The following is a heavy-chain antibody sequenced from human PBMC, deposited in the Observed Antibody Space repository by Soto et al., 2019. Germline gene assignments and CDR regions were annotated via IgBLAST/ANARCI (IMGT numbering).Heavy chain of an antibody. CDR1: GGSFSGYY. CDR2: INHSGST. V-gene: IGHV4-34*01. D-gene: IGHD6-19*01. Sequence: QVQLQQWGAGLLKPSETLSLTCAVYGGSFSGYYWSWIRQPPGKGLEWIGEINHSGSTNYNPSLKSRVTISVDTSKNQFPLKLSSVTAADTAVYYCARLVPYSSGWSNDALDIWGQGTMVTVSS. CDR3: ARLVPYSSGWSNDALDI. J-gene: IGHJ3*02.